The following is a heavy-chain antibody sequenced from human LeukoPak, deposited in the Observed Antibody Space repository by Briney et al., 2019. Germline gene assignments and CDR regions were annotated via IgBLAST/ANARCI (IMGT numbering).Heavy chain of an antibody. CDR1: GFTFSSYG. J-gene: IGHJ4*02. D-gene: IGHD1-26*01. Sequence: GGTLRLSCAASGFTFSSYGMSWVRQAPGKGLEWVAAISGSGVMTYYADSVKGRFAVSGDTSKNTLYLQMSSLTAADTAVYYCAKDRSIGTYYTFDHWGQGTLVTVSS. V-gene: IGHV3-23*01. CDR3: AKDRSIGTYYTFDH. CDR2: ISGSGVMT.